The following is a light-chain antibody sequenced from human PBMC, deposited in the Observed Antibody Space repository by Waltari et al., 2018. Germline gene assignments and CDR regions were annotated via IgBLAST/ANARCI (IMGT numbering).Light chain of an antibody. Sequence: QSALPQPRSVSGSPGQSVTISCTGTSRDVGGYNYVSWSQQHPGKAPKLLIYDVSKRPSVVPDRFSGSKSGNTASLTISGLQAEDEADYYCCSYAGSYTLVFGGGTKLTVL. J-gene: IGLJ2*01. CDR1: SRDVGGYNY. V-gene: IGLV2-11*01. CDR2: DVS. CDR3: CSYAGSYTLV.